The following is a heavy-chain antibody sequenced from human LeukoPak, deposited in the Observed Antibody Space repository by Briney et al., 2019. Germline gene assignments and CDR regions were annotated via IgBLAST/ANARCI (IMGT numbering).Heavy chain of an antibody. CDR2: IYYSGST. J-gene: IGHJ4*02. CDR1: GGSISSYY. CDR3: ASSIAAAGTVV. Sequence: PPETLSLTCTVSGGSISSYYWSWIRQPPGKGLEWIGYIYYSGSTNYNPSLKSRVTISVDTSKNQFSLKLSSVTAADTAVYYCASSIAAAGTVVWGQGTQVTVSS. V-gene: IGHV4-59*01. D-gene: IGHD6-13*01.